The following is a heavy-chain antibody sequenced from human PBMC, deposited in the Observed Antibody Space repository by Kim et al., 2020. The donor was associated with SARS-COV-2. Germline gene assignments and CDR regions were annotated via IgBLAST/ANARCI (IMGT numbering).Heavy chain of an antibody. Sequence: ASLKVSCKASGGTFSSYAISWVRQAPGQGLEWMGGIIPIFGTANYAQKFQGRVTITADESTSTAYMELSSLRSEDTAVYYCAVRFLEFTGFDYWGQGTLVTVSS. V-gene: IGHV1-69*13. CDR3: AVRFLEFTGFDY. J-gene: IGHJ4*02. CDR2: IIPIFGTA. CDR1: GGTFSSYA. D-gene: IGHD3-3*01.